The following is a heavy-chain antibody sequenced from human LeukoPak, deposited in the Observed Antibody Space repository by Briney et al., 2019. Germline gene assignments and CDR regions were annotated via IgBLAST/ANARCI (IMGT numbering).Heavy chain of an antibody. Sequence: PSETLSLTCSVCGGSISSCYWSWMRQPPGKGLEGIGYIYYSGSTNYNPSLKSRVTISVDPSKNQFSLKLSSVTAADTAVYYCARLREEYWSSTSCLYYYYYYMDVWGKGTTVTVSS. CDR2: IYYSGST. V-gene: IGHV4-59*01. CDR3: ARLREEYWSSTSCLYYYYYYMDV. J-gene: IGHJ6*03. CDR1: GGSISSCY. D-gene: IGHD2-2*01.